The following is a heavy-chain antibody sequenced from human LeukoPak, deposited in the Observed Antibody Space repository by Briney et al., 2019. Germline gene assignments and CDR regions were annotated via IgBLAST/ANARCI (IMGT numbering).Heavy chain of an antibody. D-gene: IGHD3-3*01. CDR2: IIPIFGTA. CDR1: GGTFSSYA. Sequence: SVKVSCKASGGTFSSYAISWVRQAPGQGLEWMGGIIPIFGTANYAQKFQGRVTITADESTSTAYMELSSLRSEDTAVYYCARDLSSGNRIFGVVINPLAAFDIRGQGTMVTVSS. CDR3: ARDLSSGNRIFGVVINPLAAFDI. V-gene: IGHV1-69*01. J-gene: IGHJ3*02.